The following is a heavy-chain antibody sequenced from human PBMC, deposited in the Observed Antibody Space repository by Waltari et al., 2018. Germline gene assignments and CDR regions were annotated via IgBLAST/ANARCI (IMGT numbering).Heavy chain of an antibody. V-gene: IGHV3-30*01. CDR3: ARELIWFGESAVYNGMDV. Sequence: QVQLVESGGGVVQPGRSLRLSCAASGFTFRTYAMHWVRQAPGKGLEWVAVISYDGSNKDYAQSVKGRFTISRDNSKNTLHLQMNSLRGEDTAVYYCARELIWFGESAVYNGMDVWGQGTTVTVSS. D-gene: IGHD3-10*01. CDR2: ISYDGSNK. CDR1: GFTFRTYA. J-gene: IGHJ6*02.